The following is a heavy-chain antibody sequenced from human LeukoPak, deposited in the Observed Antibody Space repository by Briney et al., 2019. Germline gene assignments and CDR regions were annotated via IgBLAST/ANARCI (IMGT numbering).Heavy chain of an antibody. CDR1: GFTFSSYG. CDR2: IRYDGSNK. CDR3: AKGGDFWSGYYTGFDY. D-gene: IGHD3-3*01. V-gene: IGHV3-30*02. J-gene: IGHJ4*02. Sequence: GGSLRLSCAASGFTFSSYGMHWVRQAPGKGLERVAFIRYDGSNKYYADSVKGRFTISRDNSKNTLYLQMNSLRAEDTAVYYCAKGGDFWSGYYTGFDYWGQGTLVTVSS.